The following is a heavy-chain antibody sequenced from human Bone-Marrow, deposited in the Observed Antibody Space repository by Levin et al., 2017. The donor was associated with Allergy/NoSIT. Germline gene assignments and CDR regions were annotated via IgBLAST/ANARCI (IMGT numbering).Heavy chain of an antibody. CDR2: INMYNGKA. V-gene: IGHV1-18*01. CDR3: ASGDSGTYHLDY. Sequence: GASVKVSCQASGYTFGDYGISWMRQAPGQGLEWLGWINMYNGKANYAQRFQDRVTMTRDTSTTTAYMDLRSLRSDDTAVYYCASGDSGTYHLDYWGQGTLVIVSS. J-gene: IGHJ4*02. CDR1: GYTFGDYG. D-gene: IGHD1-26*01.